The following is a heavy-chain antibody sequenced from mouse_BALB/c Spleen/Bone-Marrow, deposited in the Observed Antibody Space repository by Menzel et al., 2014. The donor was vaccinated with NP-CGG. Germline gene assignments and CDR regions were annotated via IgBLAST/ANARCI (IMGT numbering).Heavy chain of an antibody. CDR3: AREGLRRRAAMDY. CDR1: GFTFSSYA. D-gene: IGHD2-4*01. CDR2: ISSGGSYT. J-gene: IGHJ4*01. Sequence: EVKLVESGGGLVKPGRSLKLSCAASGFTFSSYAMSWVRQSPEKGLEWVAEISSGGSYTYYPDTVTGRSTISRDNAKNTLYLEMSSLRSEDTAMYYCAREGLRRRAAMDYWGQGTSVTVSS. V-gene: IGHV5-9-4*01.